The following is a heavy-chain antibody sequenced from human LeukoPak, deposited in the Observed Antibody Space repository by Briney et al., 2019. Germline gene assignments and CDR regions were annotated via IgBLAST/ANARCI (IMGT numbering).Heavy chain of an antibody. CDR2: IVLGAGNT. CDR1: GFTFPNSA. D-gene: IGHD3-3*01. V-gene: IGHV1-58*02. CDR3: AAQRGASLHDFWSTRLFDP. J-gene: IGHJ5*02. Sequence: SVKVSCKASGFTFPNSAMQWVRQARGQRLEWIGWIVLGAGNTVYSHKFHDRVTITRDISTNTAYMERGSLGSEDPAVYYRAAQRGASLHDFWSTRLFDPWGQGTLVTVSS.